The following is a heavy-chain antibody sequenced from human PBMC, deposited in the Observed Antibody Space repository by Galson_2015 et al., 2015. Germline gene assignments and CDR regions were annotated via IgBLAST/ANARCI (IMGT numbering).Heavy chain of an antibody. D-gene: IGHD6-19*01. Sequence: LRLSCAASGFTFSSYWMRWVRQVPGKGLMWVSRIKGDGSSIIYADSVKGRFTISRDNTKNTVWLQMNSLRVEDTAVYYCARDPVDGSGHFDYWGQGTLVTVSS. J-gene: IGHJ4*02. CDR3: ARDPVDGSGHFDY. CDR2: IKGDGSSI. CDR1: GFTFSSYW. V-gene: IGHV3-74*01.